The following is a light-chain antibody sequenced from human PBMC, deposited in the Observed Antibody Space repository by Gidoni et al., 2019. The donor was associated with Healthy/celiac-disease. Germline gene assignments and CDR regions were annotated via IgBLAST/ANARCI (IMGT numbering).Light chain of an antibody. CDR1: QDISNY. Sequence: DIQMTQSPSSLSASVGDRVTITCQASQDISNYLNWYQQKPGKAPKLQIYDASNLETGVPSRFSGSGSGTDFTFTISSLQPEDIATYYCQQYDNLGYTFXQXTKLEIK. CDR2: DAS. V-gene: IGKV1-33*01. CDR3: QQYDNLGYT. J-gene: IGKJ2*01.